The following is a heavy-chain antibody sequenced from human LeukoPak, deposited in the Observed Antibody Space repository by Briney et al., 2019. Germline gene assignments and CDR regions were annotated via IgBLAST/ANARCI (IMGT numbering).Heavy chain of an antibody. V-gene: IGHV1-18*01. CDR3: ARDPRYYYGSGSYPTFDY. Sequence: RASVKVSCKASGYTFTSYGISWVRQAPGQGLEWMGWISAYNSNTNYAQKVQGRVTMTTDTSTSTAHMELRSLRSDDTAVYYCARDPRYYYGSGSYPTFDYWGQGILVTVSS. CDR1: GYTFTSYG. CDR2: ISAYNSNT. D-gene: IGHD3-10*01. J-gene: IGHJ4*02.